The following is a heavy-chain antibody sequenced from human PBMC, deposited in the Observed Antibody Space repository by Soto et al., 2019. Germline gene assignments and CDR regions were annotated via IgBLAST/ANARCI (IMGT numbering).Heavy chain of an antibody. CDR3: ARDRSIRSSSWYFAFDI. D-gene: IGHD6-13*01. V-gene: IGHV1-2*02. CDR1: GYTFTGYY. J-gene: IGHJ3*02. Sequence: GASVKVSCKASGYTFTGYYMHWLRQSPGQGLEWMGWINPNSGGTNYAQKFQGRVTMTRDTSISTAYMELSRLRSDDTAVYYCARDRSIRSSSWYFAFDIWGQGTMVTVSS. CDR2: INPNSGGT.